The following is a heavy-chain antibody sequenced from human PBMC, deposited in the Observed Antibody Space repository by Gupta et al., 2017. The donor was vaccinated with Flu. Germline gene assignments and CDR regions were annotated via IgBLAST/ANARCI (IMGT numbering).Heavy chain of an antibody. J-gene: IGHJ4*02. CDR1: GFTFRDFA. Sequence: EVQLVETGGALVQPGGSLGLSCSASGFTFRDFAMHWVRQAPGKGLDYVSGINSEGGGTYYADSVKGRFTISRDNSRSTLSLQMSSLRVEDTALYYCVKDEDDSLIYGDFGSPFLNWGQGARVTVSS. CDR2: INSEGGGT. D-gene: IGHD4-17*01. V-gene: IGHV3-64D*06. CDR3: VKDEDDSLIYGDFGSPFLN.